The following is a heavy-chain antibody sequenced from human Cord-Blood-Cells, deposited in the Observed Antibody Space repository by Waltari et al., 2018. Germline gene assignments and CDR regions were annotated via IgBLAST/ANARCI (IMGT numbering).Heavy chain of an antibody. D-gene: IGHD6-6*01. Sequence: EVQLVESGVGLVQPGGSLRLSCAASGFTFSSYWMHWVRQAPGKGLVWVSRINSDGSSTSYADAVKGRFTISRDNAKNTLYLQMNSLRAEDTAVYYCRSSIAARRDYWGQGTLVTVYS. CDR2: INSDGSST. CDR1: GFTFSSYW. J-gene: IGHJ4*02. CDR3: RSSIAARRDY. V-gene: IGHV3-74*01.